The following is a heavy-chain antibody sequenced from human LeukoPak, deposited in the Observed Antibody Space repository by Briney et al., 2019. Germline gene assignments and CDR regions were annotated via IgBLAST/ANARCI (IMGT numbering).Heavy chain of an antibody. V-gene: IGHV3-48*04. D-gene: IGHD1-7*01. Sequence: GGSLRLSCAASGFTFSSFSMNWVRQAPGKGLEWVSYIRTSGTNTDYTGSVKGRFTISRDNAKNSLYLQMNSLRAEDTAVYYCERMNYVSSGWGDPFDYWGQGTLVTVSS. CDR1: GFTFSSFS. CDR3: ERMNYVSSGWGDPFDY. J-gene: IGHJ4*02. CDR2: IRTSGTNT.